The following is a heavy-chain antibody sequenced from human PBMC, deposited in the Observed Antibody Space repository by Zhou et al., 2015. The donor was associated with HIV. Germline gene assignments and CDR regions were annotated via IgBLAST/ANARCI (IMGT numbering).Heavy chain of an antibody. CDR3: ARGGDIVVVVAAHGMDV. CDR1: GFTFSSYG. CDR2: IWYDGSNK. J-gene: IGHJ6*02. D-gene: IGHD2-15*01. V-gene: IGHV3-33*01. Sequence: QVQLVESGGGVVQPGRSLRLSCAASGFTFSSYGMHWVRQAPGKGLEWVAVIWYDGSNKYYADSVKGRFTISRDNSKNTLYLQMNSLRAEDTAVYYCARGGDIVVVVAAHGMDVWGQGTTGHRLL.